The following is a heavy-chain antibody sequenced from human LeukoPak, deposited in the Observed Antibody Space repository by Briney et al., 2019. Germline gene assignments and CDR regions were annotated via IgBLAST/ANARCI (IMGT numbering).Heavy chain of an antibody. J-gene: IGHJ4*02. D-gene: IGHD3-10*01. Sequence: GSLRLSCAASEFTFSSYWMTWVRQAPGKGLEWVANMNQDGSENYYVDSVKGRFTISRDNTKNSLYLQMNSLRAEDTAVYYCARDPRGCFDYWGQGTLVTVSS. CDR2: MNQDGSEN. CDR1: EFTFSSYW. CDR3: ARDPRGCFDY. V-gene: IGHV3-7*01.